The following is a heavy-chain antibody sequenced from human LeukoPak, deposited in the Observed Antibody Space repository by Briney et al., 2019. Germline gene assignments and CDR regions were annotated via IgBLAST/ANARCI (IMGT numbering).Heavy chain of an antibody. V-gene: IGHV1-2*06. J-gene: IGHJ6*03. CDR2: INPNGGGT. CDR3: ARGNEQLGYYYYYYMDV. Sequence: GASVKVSCKASGYTFTGYYMRWVRQAPGQGLEWMGRINPNGGGTNYAQKFQGRVTMTTDTSISTAYMELSRLRSDDTAVYYCARGNEQLGYYYYYYMDVWGKGTTVTVS. D-gene: IGHD6-13*01. CDR1: GYTFTGYY.